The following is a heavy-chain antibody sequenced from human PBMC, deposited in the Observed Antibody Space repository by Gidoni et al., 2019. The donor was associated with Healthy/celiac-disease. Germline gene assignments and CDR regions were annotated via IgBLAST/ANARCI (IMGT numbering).Heavy chain of an antibody. V-gene: IGHV4-30-2*01. Sequence: QLQLQESGPVLVKPSQTLSLTCDVSGGSIISGGYSWSWIRQPPGKGLEWIGYIYHSGSTYYNPSLKSRVTISVDRSKNQFSLKLSSVTATDTAVYYCARASPGTYARGAFDIWGQGTMVTVSS. CDR3: ARASPGTYARGAFDI. CDR2: IYHSGST. CDR1: GGSIISGGYS. J-gene: IGHJ3*02. D-gene: IGHD2-2*01.